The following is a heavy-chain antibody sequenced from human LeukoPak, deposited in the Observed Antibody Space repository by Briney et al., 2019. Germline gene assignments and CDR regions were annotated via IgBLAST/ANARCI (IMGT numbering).Heavy chain of an antibody. J-gene: IGHJ6*03. D-gene: IGHD5-18*01. CDR2: ISGSGGST. Sequence: GSLRLSCAASGFTLSSYAMSWVRQAPGKGMEWVSAISGSGGSTYYADSVKGRFTISRDNSKNTLYLQMNSLRAEDTAVYYCAKDGYSYGLGMDVWGKGTTVTASS. CDR3: AKDGYSYGLGMDV. V-gene: IGHV3-23*01. CDR1: GFTLSSYA.